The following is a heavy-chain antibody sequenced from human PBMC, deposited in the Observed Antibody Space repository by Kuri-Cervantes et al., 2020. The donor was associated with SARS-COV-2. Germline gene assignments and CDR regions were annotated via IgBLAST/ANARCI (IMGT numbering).Heavy chain of an antibody. Sequence: ASVKVSCKASGGTFSSYAVSWVRQATGQGLEWMGWMNPNSGNTGYAQKFQGRVTMTRNTSISTAYMELSSLRSEDTAVYYCARDGIFFGHYYYGMDVWGQGTTVTVSS. V-gene: IGHV1-8*02. CDR1: GGTFSSYA. CDR2: MNPNSGNT. CDR3: ARDGIFFGHYYYGMDV. D-gene: IGHD3-3*01. J-gene: IGHJ6*02.